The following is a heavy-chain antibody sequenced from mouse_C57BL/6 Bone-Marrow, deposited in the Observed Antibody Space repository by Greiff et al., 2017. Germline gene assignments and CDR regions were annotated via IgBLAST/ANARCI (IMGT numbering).Heavy chain of an antibody. V-gene: IGHV2-5*01. Sequence: VQGLESGPGLVQPSQSLSITCTVSGFSLTSYGVHWVRQSPGKGLEWLGVIWRGGSTDYNAAVMSRLSINKDNSKSQVFFKMNSLQAADPAIYYCATSYYGSRYYGMDYWGQGTSVTVSS. CDR1: GFSLTSYG. CDR2: IWRGGST. D-gene: IGHD1-1*01. J-gene: IGHJ4*01. CDR3: ATSYYGSRYYGMDY.